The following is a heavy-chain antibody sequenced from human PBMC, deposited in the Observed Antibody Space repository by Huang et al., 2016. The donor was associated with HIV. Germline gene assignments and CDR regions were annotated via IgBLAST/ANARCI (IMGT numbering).Heavy chain of an antibody. D-gene: IGHD2-15*01. J-gene: IGHJ6*03. Sequence: QVQLVQSGAEVKKPGSSVKVSCKASGDTFSNYGISWGRQAPGQGLEWMGGIIPFCGTTNHAQRFKGRVTITADEATSTAYMEVSSLRSEDTAVYYCARTVVEISAKDIKNYYYYMDVWGKGTTVTVSS. CDR3: ARTVVEISAKDIKNYYYYMDV. CDR2: IIPFCGTT. V-gene: IGHV1-69*13. CDR1: GDTFSNYG.